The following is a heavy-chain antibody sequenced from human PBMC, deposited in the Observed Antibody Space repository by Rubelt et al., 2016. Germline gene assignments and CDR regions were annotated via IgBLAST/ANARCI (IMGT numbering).Heavy chain of an antibody. D-gene: IGHD3-22*01. J-gene: IGHJ3*02. CDR1: GGTFSSYA. CDR3: AIDRLLDNSSSGDDFDI. CDR2: IIPILGIA. V-gene: IGHV1-69*04. Sequence: QVQLVQSGAEVKKPGSSVKVSCKASGGTFSSYAISWVRQAPGQGLEWMGRIIPILGIANYAQKFQGRVTITADKSTSTAYMELSSLRAEDTAVYYGAIDRLLDNSSSGDDFDIWGQGTMVTVSS.